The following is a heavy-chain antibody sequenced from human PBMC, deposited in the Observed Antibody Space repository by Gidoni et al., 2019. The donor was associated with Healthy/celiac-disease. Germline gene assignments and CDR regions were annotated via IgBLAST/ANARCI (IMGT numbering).Heavy chain of an antibody. V-gene: IGHV1-46*01. J-gene: IGHJ6*02. CDR1: GYTFTSYY. CDR3: ARVPRWGSEEYGMDV. CDR2: ITPSGGST. D-gene: IGHD3-10*01. Sequence: QVQLVQSGAEVKKPGASVKVSCKASGYTFTSYYMHWVRQAPGQGLEWMGIITPSGGSTSYAQKFQGRVTMTRDTSTSTVYMELSSLRSEDTAVYYCARVPRWGSEEYGMDVWGQGTTVTVSS.